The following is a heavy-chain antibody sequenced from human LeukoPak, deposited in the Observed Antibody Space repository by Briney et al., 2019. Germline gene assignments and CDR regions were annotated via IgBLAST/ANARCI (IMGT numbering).Heavy chain of an antibody. Sequence: PGGSLRLSCAASGFTFSSYSMNWVRYAPGKGLEWVSSISSSSSYIYYADSVKGRFTISRDNAKNSLYLQMNSLRAEDTAVYYCARDTAYYDSSGYGYWGQGTLVTVSS. CDR3: ARDTAYYDSSGYGY. D-gene: IGHD3-22*01. CDR1: GFTFSSYS. CDR2: ISSSSSYI. V-gene: IGHV3-21*01. J-gene: IGHJ4*02.